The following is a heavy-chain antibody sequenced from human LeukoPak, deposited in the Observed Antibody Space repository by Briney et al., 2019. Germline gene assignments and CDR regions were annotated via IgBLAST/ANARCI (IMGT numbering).Heavy chain of an antibody. CDR1: GISVSNDY. CDR2: IYADGYT. Sequence: PGGSLRLSCAASGISVSNDYMSWVRQAQGKGLEWVSAIYADGYTRDAASVKGRFSISRHNSKNTVYLQMDNLRPEDTAVYYCARDRRGEKDFDVWGPGTMVTVSS. CDR3: ARDRRGEKDFDV. J-gene: IGHJ3*01. V-gene: IGHV3-53*04.